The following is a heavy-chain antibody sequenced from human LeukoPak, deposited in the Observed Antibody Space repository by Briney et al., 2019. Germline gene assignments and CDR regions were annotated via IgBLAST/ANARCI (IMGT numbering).Heavy chain of an antibody. CDR3: ARDHLANYYGSGSDADAFDI. J-gene: IGHJ3*02. CDR2: ISSSSSYI. CDR1: GFTFSSYS. V-gene: IGHV3-21*01. Sequence: PGGSLRLSCAASGFTFSSYSMNWVRQAPGKGLEWVSSISSSSSYIYYADSVKGRFTISRDNAKNSLYLQMNSLRAEVTAVYYCARDHLANYYGSGSDADAFDIWGQGTMVTVSS. D-gene: IGHD3-10*01.